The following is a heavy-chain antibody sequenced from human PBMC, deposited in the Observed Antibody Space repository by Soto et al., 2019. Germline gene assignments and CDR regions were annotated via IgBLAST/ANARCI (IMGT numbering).Heavy chain of an antibody. Sequence: SETLSLTCTVSGGSISSGGYYWGWIRQHPGKGLEWIGYIYYSGSTYYNPSLKSRVTISVDTSKNQFSLKLSSVTAADTAVYYCARVMPELLGIYYFDYWGQGTLVTVSS. D-gene: IGHD1-26*01. V-gene: IGHV4-31*03. J-gene: IGHJ4*02. CDR3: ARVMPELLGIYYFDY. CDR1: GGSISSGGYY. CDR2: IYYSGST.